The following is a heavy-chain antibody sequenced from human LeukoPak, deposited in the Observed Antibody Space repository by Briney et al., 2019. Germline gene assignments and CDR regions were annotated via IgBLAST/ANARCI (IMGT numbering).Heavy chain of an antibody. CDR1: GFTFSSFD. V-gene: IGHV3-13*01. J-gene: IGHJ6*03. D-gene: IGHD1-1*01. CDR3: ARGPPRGKYYYMDV. CDR2: IGTASDT. Sequence: GGSLRLSCAASGFTFSSFDMHWVRQPTGQGLEWVSTIGTASDTYYPGSVEGRFTLSRDNAKNSLYLQMNSLTAGDTAVYYCARGPPRGKYYYMDVWGKGTRVTVSS.